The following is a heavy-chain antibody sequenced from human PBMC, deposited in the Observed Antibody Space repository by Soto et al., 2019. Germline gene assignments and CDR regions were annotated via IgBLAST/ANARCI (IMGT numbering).Heavy chain of an antibody. Sequence: QVQLVESGGGVVQPGRSLRLSCAASGFTFSSYGMHWVRQAPGKGLEWVAVIWYDGSNKYYADSVKGRFTISRDNSKKTLYLEMNRLRAEGTAVYYCGRGGGGYCSGGSCYSFDYWGQGTLVTVSS. V-gene: IGHV3-33*01. CDR3: GRGGGGYCSGGSCYSFDY. D-gene: IGHD2-15*01. CDR2: IWYDGSNK. J-gene: IGHJ4*02. CDR1: GFTFSSYG.